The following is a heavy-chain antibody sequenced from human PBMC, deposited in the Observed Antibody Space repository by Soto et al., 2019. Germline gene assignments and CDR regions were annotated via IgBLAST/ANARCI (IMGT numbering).Heavy chain of an antibody. CDR3: ARKPGWYAN. CDR1: GFTVSSNY. D-gene: IGHD2-8*01. V-gene: IGHV3-53*01. CDR2: IYSGGST. Sequence: EVQLVESGGGLIQPGGSLRLSCAASGFTVSSNYMSWVRQAPGKGLEWVSVIYSGGSTYYADSVKGRYTISSDNSKNTLNIKMNSISAEKTIVHYAARKPGWYANWGQGTLVTGSS. J-gene: IGHJ4*02.